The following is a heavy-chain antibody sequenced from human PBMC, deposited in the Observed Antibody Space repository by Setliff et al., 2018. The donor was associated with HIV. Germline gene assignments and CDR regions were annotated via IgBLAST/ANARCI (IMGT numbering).Heavy chain of an antibody. Sequence: ASVKVSCKASGYSFINYGISWVRQAPGQGLEWMGWIIPILGIANYAQKFQGRVTITADESTSTAYMELSSLRSEDTAVYYCARGDSSGYRPFQHWGQGTLVTVSS. CDR1: GYSFINYG. D-gene: IGHD3-22*01. J-gene: IGHJ1*01. CDR3: ARGDSSGYRPFQH. CDR2: IIPILGIA. V-gene: IGHV1-69*10.